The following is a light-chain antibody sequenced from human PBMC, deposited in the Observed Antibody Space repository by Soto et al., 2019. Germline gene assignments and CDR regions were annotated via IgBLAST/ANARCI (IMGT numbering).Light chain of an antibody. Sequence: QSALTQPASVSGSPGQSITISCTGTSSDVGGYNYVSWYQQHPGKAPKLMIYDVSNRPSGASNRFSGSKSGNTAALTISGLQAEDEADYYCSSYTSSSPFVFGGGTKLTVL. CDR3: SSYTSSSPFV. CDR2: DVS. CDR1: SSDVGGYNY. V-gene: IGLV2-14*03. J-gene: IGLJ2*01.